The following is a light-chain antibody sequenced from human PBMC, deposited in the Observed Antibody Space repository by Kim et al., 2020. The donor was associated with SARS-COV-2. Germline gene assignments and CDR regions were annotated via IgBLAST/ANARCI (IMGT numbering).Light chain of an antibody. J-gene: IGLJ2*01. Sequence: QSVLTQPPSTSGTPGQRVTISCSGTKSNIGTNFVWWYKQLPGTAPELLIHTDNQRSSGVPDRFSASKYDTSASLAIGGLQADDEADYFCASWDSSLNGVLFGGGTQLTVL. CDR3: ASWDSSLNGVL. CDR2: TDN. CDR1: KSNIGTNF. V-gene: IGLV1-44*01.